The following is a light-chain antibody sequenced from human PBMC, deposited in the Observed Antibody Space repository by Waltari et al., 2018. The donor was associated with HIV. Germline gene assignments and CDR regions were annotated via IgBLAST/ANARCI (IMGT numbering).Light chain of an antibody. Sequence: ELVLTQSPATLSSSPGERATLSCRASQSVSSYLAWYQQKPGQAPRLLIYDASNRATGIPARFSGSGSGTDFTLTISSLEPEDFAVYYCQQRSNWRTFGQGTKVEIK. CDR3: QQRSNWRT. CDR2: DAS. J-gene: IGKJ1*01. V-gene: IGKV3-11*01. CDR1: QSVSSY.